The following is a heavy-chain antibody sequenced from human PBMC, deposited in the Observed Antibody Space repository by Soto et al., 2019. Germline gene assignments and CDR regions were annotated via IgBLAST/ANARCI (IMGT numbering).Heavy chain of an antibody. Sequence: QVQLVQSGAEVKRPGASVKVSCNASGYSFTGYYMHWVRQAPGQGLEWMGWIIPHSGETNYAQKFQARVTLTRDTSISTAYMQLRGLPSDDTGVYDCAGETDEFTNGAHDRWGQGPRVTVSS. V-gene: IGHV1-2*02. CDR1: GYSFTGYY. J-gene: IGHJ5*02. D-gene: IGHD7-27*01. CDR3: AGETDEFTNGAHDR. CDR2: IIPHSGET.